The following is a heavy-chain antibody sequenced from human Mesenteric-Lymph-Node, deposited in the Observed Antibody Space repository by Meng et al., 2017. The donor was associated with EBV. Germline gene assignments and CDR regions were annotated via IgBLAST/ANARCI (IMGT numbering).Heavy chain of an antibody. D-gene: IGHD3-22*01. CDR3: ARWDQYYDSSGYDY. CDR2: ISGHNGNT. CDR1: GYTFTSYG. V-gene: IGHV1-18*01. Sequence: QVQLGQVGAEVKKPGASVKVSCKAFGYTFTSYGISWVRQAPGEGPEWMGWISGHNGNTNYAQKFQGRVTLTTDTSTSTAYMELRSLRSDDTAVYYCARWDQYYDSSGYDYWGQGTLVTVSS. J-gene: IGHJ4*02.